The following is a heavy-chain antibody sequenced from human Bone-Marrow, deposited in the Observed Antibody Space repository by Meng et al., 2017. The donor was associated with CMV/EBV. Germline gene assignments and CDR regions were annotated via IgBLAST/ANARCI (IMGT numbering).Heavy chain of an antibody. CDR2: INIGGDTI. J-gene: IGHJ3*02. V-gene: IGHV3-48*04. CDR3: VREGNAKFFFDI. Sequence: GESLKISCAASGFTFSSYSMNWVRQAPGKGLEWVSYINIGGDTIYYADSVTGRFTISRDNARNSLYLQMNSLTAEDTAVYSCVREGNAKFFFDIWGQGTMVTVSS. CDR1: GFTFSSYS. D-gene: IGHD2-2*01.